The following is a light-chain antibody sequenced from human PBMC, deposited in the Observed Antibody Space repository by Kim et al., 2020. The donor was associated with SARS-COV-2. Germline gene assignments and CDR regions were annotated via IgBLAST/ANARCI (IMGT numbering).Light chain of an antibody. V-gene: IGLV2-14*01. CDR1: SSDVGGYNY. CDR2: DVS. J-gene: IGLJ3*02. CDR3: SSYTSSSKRV. Sequence: QSALTQPASVSGSPGQSITISCTGTSSDVGGYNYVSWYQQHPGKAPKLMIYDVSKRPSGVSNRFSGSKSGNTASLTISGLQAEDEADYYCSSYTSSSKRVFGGGTQLTVL.